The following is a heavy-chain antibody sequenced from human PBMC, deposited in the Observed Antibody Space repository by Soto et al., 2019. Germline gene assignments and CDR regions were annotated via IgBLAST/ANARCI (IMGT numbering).Heavy chain of an antibody. CDR1: GFTFSNYA. CDR3: AKDGGPAYCSSPGCFAEHFDY. Sequence: PGGSLRLSCGASGFTFSNYAMHWVRQAPGKGLEWVAIVSYDGDNEYYADSVRGRFFISRDNSRNTLYLQTTSLRHEDTAVYYCAKDGGPAYCSSPGCFAEHFDYWGRGTQVTVSS. CDR2: VSYDGDNE. J-gene: IGHJ4*02. D-gene: IGHD2-2*01. V-gene: IGHV3-30*18.